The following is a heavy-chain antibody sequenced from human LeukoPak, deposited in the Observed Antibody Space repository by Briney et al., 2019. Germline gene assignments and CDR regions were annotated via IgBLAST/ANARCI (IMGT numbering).Heavy chain of an antibody. CDR1: GYSFTSYG. Sequence: SVKVSCKASGYSFTSYGISWVRQAPGQGLEWLGWYSAYNGSTNYDQKLQGRVTMTTDTSTSTVYMKLRSVTADDTAVYYCARGAYGDYDGVGFDYWGQGTLVTVSS. D-gene: IGHD4-17*01. CDR2: YSAYNGST. J-gene: IGHJ4*02. CDR3: ARGAYGDYDGVGFDY. V-gene: IGHV1-18*01.